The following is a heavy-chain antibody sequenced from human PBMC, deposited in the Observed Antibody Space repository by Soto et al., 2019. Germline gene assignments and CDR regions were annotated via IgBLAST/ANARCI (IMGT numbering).Heavy chain of an antibody. V-gene: IGHV3-23*01. CDR2: ISASGGST. CDR3: AKMPFEI. Sequence: PGGSLRLSCAASGFTFSGYAMGWVRQAPGKGLEWVSTISASGGSTYYPDSVKGRFTVSRDNSKNTPFLQMNSLRAEDTAVYYCAKMPFEIWGQGTMVTVSS. J-gene: IGHJ3*02. CDR1: GFTFSGYA.